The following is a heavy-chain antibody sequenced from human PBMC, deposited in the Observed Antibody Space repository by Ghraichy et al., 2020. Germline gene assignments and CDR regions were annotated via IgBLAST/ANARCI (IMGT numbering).Heavy chain of an antibody. CDR3: ARDGVSQRNDGPYYYYGMDV. CDR2: ISSSSSYI. D-gene: IGHD1-1*01. J-gene: IGHJ6*02. Sequence: GGSLRLSCAASGFTFSSYSMNWVRQAPGKGLEWVSSISSSSSYIYYADSVKGRFTISRDNAKNSLYLQMNSLRAEDTTVYYCARDGVSQRNDGPYYYYGMDVWGQGTTVTVSS. CDR1: GFTFSSYS. V-gene: IGHV3-21*01.